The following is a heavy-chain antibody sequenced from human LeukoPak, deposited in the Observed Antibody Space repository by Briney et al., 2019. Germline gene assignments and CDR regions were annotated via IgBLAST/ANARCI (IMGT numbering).Heavy chain of an antibody. CDR1: GFTFNHAW. CDR2: IKSKTNGGTT. J-gene: IGHJ4*02. V-gene: IGHV3-15*01. CDR3: TWVGARYYFDY. Sequence: GSLRLSCAASGFTFNHAWMSWVRQAPGKGLEWVGRIKSKTNGGTTDYAAPVKGRFTISRDDSKNTLYLQMNSLKTEDTAVYYCTWVGARYYFDYWGQGTLVTVSS. D-gene: IGHD1-26*01.